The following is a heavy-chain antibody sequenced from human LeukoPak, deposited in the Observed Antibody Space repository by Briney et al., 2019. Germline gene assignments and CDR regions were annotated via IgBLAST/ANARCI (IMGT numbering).Heavy chain of an antibody. D-gene: IGHD3-22*01. CDR3: AKERDYYDSSGYYDY. CDR2: ISSSSSTI. CDR1: GFTFSSYS. Sequence: GGSLRLSCAASGFTFSSYSMNWVRQAPGKGLEWVTYISSSSSTIYYADSVKGRFTISRDNAKNSLYPQMNSLRAEDTAVYYCAKERDYYDSSGYYDYWGQGTLVTVSS. J-gene: IGHJ4*02. V-gene: IGHV3-48*01.